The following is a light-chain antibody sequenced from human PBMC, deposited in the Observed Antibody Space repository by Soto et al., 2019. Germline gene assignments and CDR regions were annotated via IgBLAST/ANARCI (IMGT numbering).Light chain of an antibody. V-gene: IGLV2-14*03. J-gene: IGLJ2*01. CDR3: SSYTSSSTVV. Sequence: QSALTQPASVSGSPGQSITISCTGTSSDVGGSNYVSWYQQHPGKAPKLMIYDVSNRPSGVSNRFSGSKSGNTASLTISGLQDEDEADYYCSSYTSSSTVVFGGGTKLTVL. CDR1: SSDVGGSNY. CDR2: DVS.